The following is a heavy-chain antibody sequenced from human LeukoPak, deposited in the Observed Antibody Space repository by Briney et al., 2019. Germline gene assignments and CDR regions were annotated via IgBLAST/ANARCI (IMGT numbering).Heavy chain of an antibody. V-gene: IGHV3-23*01. D-gene: IGHD1-1*01. CDR2: ISGSGGRI. Sequence: GGSLRLSCAASGFTFTNYAMSWVRRAPGKGLEWVSSISGSGGRIDYADSVKGRFTISRDNSKNTLSLQMNSLTAEDTAVYYCAKNPRLEGWIYFDSWGQGILVTVSS. CDR3: AKNPRLEGWIYFDS. CDR1: GFTFTNYA. J-gene: IGHJ4*02.